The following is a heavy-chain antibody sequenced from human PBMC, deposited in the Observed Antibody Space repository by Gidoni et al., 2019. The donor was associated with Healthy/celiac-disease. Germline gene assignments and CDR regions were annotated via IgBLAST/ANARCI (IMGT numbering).Heavy chain of an antibody. CDR2: IYYSGST. Sequence: QLQLQESGPGRVKPSETRALTCTVAGGSISSSSYYWGWIRQPPGKGLEWIGSIYYSGSTYYTPSLKSRVTISVDTSKNQFSLKLSSVTAADTAVYYCASWSRGWYYALDYWGQGTLVTVSS. D-gene: IGHD6-19*01. CDR3: ASWSRGWYYALDY. V-gene: IGHV4-39*07. J-gene: IGHJ4*02. CDR1: GGSISSSSYY.